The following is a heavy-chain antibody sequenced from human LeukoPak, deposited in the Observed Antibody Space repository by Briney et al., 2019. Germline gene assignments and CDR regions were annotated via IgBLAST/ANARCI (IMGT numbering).Heavy chain of an antibody. CDR2: VSGSGGVT. CDR3: ATFLAVIAARDSLYFQH. J-gene: IGHJ1*01. D-gene: IGHD6-6*01. V-gene: IGHV3-23*01. Sequence: GGSLRLSCAASGFTFSKYAMSWVRQAPGKGLEWVSGVSGSGGVTYYADSVKGRFTISRDNSKNTLHLQMNSLRAEDTAVYYCATFLAVIAARDSLYFQHWGQGTLVSVSS. CDR1: GFTFSKYA.